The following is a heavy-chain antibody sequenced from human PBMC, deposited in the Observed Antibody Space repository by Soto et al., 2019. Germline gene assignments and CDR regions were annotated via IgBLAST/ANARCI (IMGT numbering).Heavy chain of an antibody. D-gene: IGHD5-12*01. CDR3: LRGNSGYGNFDY. V-gene: IGHV3-74*01. CDR1: GFTFSSYW. J-gene: IGHJ4*02. CDR2: IKGDGSET. Sequence: PGGSLRLSCAASGFTFSSYWMHWVRQAPGKGLVWVSRIKGDGSETNYADSVKGRFTISRDNAKNTLYLQLNSLRAEDTDVYYCLRGNSGYGNFDYWGQGTRVTVSS.